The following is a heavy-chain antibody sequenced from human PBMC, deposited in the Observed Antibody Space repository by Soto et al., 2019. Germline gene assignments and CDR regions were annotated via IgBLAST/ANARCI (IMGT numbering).Heavy chain of an antibody. J-gene: IGHJ4*02. CDR2: ISSSSSYI. V-gene: IGHV3-21*01. CDR3: ARSNLRWSTRLGYCHS. D-gene: IGHD4-17*01. Sequence: EVQLVESGGGLVKPGGSLRLSCAASGFTFSSYSMNWVRQAPGKGLEWVSSISSSSSYIYYADSVKGRFTISRDNAKNSLYLQMNSVRAEDRAVYYCARSNLRWSTRLGYCHSGGQGTQV. CDR1: GFTFSSYS.